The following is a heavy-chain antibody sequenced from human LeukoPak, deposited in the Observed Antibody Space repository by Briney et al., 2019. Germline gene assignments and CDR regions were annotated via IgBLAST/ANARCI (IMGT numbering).Heavy chain of an antibody. V-gene: IGHV4-39*01. CDR3: ARLWSSRDAFDI. CDR2: IYYSGST. D-gene: IGHD2-8*02. CDR1: GGSISSSSYY. J-gene: IGHJ3*02. Sequence: IPSETLSLTCTVSGGSISSSSYYWGWIRQPPGKGLVWIGSIYYSGSTYYNPSLKSRVTISVDTSKNQFSLKLSSVTAADTAVYYCARLWSSRDAFDIWGQGTMVTVSS.